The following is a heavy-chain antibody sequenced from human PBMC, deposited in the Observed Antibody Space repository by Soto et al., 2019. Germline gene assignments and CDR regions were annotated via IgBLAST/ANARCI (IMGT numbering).Heavy chain of an antibody. CDR2: IHYSGGT. J-gene: IGHJ4*02. D-gene: IGHD6-19*01. V-gene: IGHV4-59*08. CDR1: GGSISSYY. CDR3: ARHVNVAVAGTVFDY. Sequence: QVQLQESGPGLVKPSETLSLTCTVSGGSISSYYWSWIRQPPGKGLEWIGHIHYSGGTNYNPSLRIRVTMSVVPSQNQFSLRLSSVTAADTAVYYCARHVNVAVAGTVFDYWGQGTLVTVSS.